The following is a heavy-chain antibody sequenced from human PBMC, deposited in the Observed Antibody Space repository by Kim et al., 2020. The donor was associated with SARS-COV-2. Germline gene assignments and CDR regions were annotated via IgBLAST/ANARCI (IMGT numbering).Heavy chain of an antibody. CDR2: ISSSSSYI. D-gene: IGHD4-17*01. CDR3: ARDNDYGDYVRLVDDY. V-gene: IGHV3-21*01. CDR1: GFTFSSYS. Sequence: GGSLRLSCAASGFTFSSYSMNWVRQAPGKGLEWVSSISSSSSYIYYADSVKGRFTISRDNAKNSLYLQMNSLRAEDTAVYYCARDNDYGDYVRLVDDYWGQGTLVTVSS. J-gene: IGHJ4*02.